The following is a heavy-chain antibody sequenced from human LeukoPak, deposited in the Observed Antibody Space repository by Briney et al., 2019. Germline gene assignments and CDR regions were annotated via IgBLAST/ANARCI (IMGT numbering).Heavy chain of an antibody. J-gene: IGHJ6*02. CDR1: GFTFSSYA. CDR3: ASAWGMDV. V-gene: IGHV3-23*01. CDR2: ISGSGGST. Sequence: PGGSLRLFCTASGFTFSSYAMSWVRQAPGKGLEWVSAISGSGGSTYYADSVKGRFTISRDNAKNALYLQMKSLRAEDTAVYYCASAWGMDVWGQGTTVTVSS.